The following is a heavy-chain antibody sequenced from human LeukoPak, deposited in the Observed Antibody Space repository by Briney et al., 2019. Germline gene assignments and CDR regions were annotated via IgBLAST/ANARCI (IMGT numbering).Heavy chain of an antibody. V-gene: IGHV4-39*01. Sequence: SETLSLTCTVSGGSISSSTYYWGWIRQPPGKGLEWIGSIYYTGRTYHNPSLQSRLTISIDTSKNQSSLKLSSLTAADTAVYYCARFCSGRTCSGENWFDPWGQGTLVTVSS. CDR1: GGSISSSTYY. CDR3: ARFCSGRTCSGENWFDP. J-gene: IGHJ5*02. D-gene: IGHD2-15*01. CDR2: IYYTGRT.